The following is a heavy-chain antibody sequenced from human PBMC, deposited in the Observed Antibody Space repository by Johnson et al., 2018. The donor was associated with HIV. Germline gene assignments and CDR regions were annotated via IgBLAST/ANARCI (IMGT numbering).Heavy chain of an antibody. J-gene: IGHJ3*02. Sequence: QVQLVESGGGVVQPGRSLRLSCAASGFTFSSYGMHWVRQAPGKGLEWVAVIWYDGSNKYYADSVKGRFTISRDNSKNTLYLQMNSLKTEDTAVYYCARELSHDAFDIWGQGTMVTVSS. CDR1: GFTFSSYG. V-gene: IGHV3-33*01. D-gene: IGHD3-3*02. CDR3: ARELSHDAFDI. CDR2: IWYDGSNK.